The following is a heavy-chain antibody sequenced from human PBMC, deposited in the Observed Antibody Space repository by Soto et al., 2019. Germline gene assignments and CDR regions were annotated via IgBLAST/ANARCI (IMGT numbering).Heavy chain of an antibody. CDR1: GGSISSGGYY. CDR3: ARDRYYYGSGSYYNWWFDP. CDR2: IYYSGST. J-gene: IGHJ5*02. D-gene: IGHD3-10*01. Sequence: QVQLQESGPGLVKPSQTLSLTCTVSGGSISSGGYYWSWIRQHPGKGLEWIGYIYYSGSTYYNPSLKSRVTISVDTSKNQFSLKLSSVTAADTAVYYCARDRYYYGSGSYYNWWFDPWGQGTLVTVSS. V-gene: IGHV4-31*03.